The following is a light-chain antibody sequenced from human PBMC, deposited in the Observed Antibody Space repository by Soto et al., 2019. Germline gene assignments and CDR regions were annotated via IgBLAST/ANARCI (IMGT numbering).Light chain of an antibody. J-gene: IGKJ1*01. CDR1: QSISSSN. V-gene: IGKV3-20*01. CDR3: HHCGGSQP. Sequence: EIVLTQSPGTLSLSPGERATLSCRASQSISSSNLVWYQQKPGQAPSLLIYGASSRATGIPDRCSGSGSGTDFTLTISRLEPEDFAVYFCHHCGGSQPFGQGTKVETK. CDR2: GAS.